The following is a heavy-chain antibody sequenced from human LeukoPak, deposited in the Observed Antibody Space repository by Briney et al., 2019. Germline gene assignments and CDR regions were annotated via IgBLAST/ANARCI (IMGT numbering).Heavy chain of an antibody. J-gene: IGHJ4*02. V-gene: IGHV3-21*01. D-gene: IGHD3-16*01. Sequence: GGSLRLSCSASGFTFSDYDMNCVRQAPGKGLEWVSSISGLSSYTYYGVSVKGRFSISRDNAKNSLYLQMNSLGAEDTATYYCGRAFPPLRTSSAGDLWGQGILVTVSS. CDR2: ISGLSSYT. CDR1: GFTFSDYD. CDR3: GRAFPPLRTSSAGDL.